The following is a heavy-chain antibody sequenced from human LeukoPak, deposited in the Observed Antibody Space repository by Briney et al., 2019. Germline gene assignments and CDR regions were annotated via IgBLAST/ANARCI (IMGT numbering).Heavy chain of an antibody. V-gene: IGHV3-23*01. CDR1: GFTFSSYA. Sequence: GGSLRLSCAASGFTFSSYAMSWVRQAPGKGLEWVSAISGGGDNTYYADSVRGRFTVSRDNSKSTLYVQMTGLRAEDTAVYYCAREDIPMVLSLDHWGQGTLVTVSS. D-gene: IGHD3-10*01. CDR3: AREDIPMVLSLDH. J-gene: IGHJ4*02. CDR2: ISGGGDNT.